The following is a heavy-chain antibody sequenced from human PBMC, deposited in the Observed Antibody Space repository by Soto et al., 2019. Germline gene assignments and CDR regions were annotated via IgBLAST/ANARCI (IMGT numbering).Heavy chain of an antibody. CDR3: TTDCGSGSYHDAFDI. J-gene: IGHJ3*02. D-gene: IGHD1-26*01. CDR1: GFTFSNAW. CDR2: IKSKTDGGTT. Sequence: GGSLRLSCAASGFTFSNAWMSWVRQAPGKGLEWVGRIKSKTDGGTTDYAAPVKGRFTISRDDSKNTLYLQMNSLKNEDTAVYYGTTDCGSGSYHDAFDIWGQGTMVTVSS. V-gene: IGHV3-15*01.